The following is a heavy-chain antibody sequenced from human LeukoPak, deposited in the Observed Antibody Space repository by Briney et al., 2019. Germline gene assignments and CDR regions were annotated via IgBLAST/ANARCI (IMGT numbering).Heavy chain of an antibody. Sequence: GGSLRLSCAASGFTFSSYEMNWVRQAPGKGLEWASYISSSGSTIYYADSVKGRFTISRDNAKNSLYLQMNSLRAEDTAVYYCAREIAVAAWYFDLWGRGTLVTVSS. CDR3: AREIAVAAWYFDL. CDR2: ISSSGSTI. J-gene: IGHJ2*01. V-gene: IGHV3-48*03. D-gene: IGHD6-19*01. CDR1: GFTFSSYE.